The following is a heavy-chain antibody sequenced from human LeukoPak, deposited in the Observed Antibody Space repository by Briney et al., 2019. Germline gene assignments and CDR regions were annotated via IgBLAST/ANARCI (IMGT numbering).Heavy chain of an antibody. J-gene: IGHJ4*02. D-gene: IGHD3-22*01. CDR2: ISSSGSTI. CDR1: GFTFSDYY. CDR3: AKTTSYYDSSGYSPPDY. Sequence: GGSLRLSCAASGFTFSDYYMSWIRQAPGKGLEWVSYISSSGSTIYYADSVKGRFTISRDNAKNSLYLQMNSLRAEDTAVYYCAKTTSYYDSSGYSPPDYWGQGTLVTVSS. V-gene: IGHV3-11*01.